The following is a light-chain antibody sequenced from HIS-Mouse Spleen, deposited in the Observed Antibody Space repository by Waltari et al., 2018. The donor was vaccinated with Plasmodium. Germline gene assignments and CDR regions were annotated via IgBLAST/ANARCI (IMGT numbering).Light chain of an antibody. CDR2: GAS. V-gene: IGKV3-15*01. Sequence: EIVMTQSPATLSVSPGERATLSCRASQSVSSNLAWYQQKPRQPPRLLIYGASTRATGIPARFSGSGSGTEFTLTISSLQSEDFAVYYCQQYNNWPAWTFGQGTKVEIK. CDR1: QSVSSN. J-gene: IGKJ1*01. CDR3: QQYNNWPAWT.